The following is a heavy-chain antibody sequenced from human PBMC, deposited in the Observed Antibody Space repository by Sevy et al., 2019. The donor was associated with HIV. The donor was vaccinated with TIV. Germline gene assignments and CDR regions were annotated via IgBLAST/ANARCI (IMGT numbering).Heavy chain of an antibody. CDR3: ARRDRRSGSPTAFDI. CDR2: ISAYNGNT. V-gene: IGHV1-18*04. J-gene: IGHJ3*02. D-gene: IGHD1-26*01. Sequence: ASVKVSCKASGYTFTSYGISWVRQAPGQGLEWMGWISAYNGNTNYAQKLQGRVTMTTDTSTSTAYMELRSLRSDDTAVYYCARRDRRSGSPTAFDIWGQGTMVTVSS. CDR1: GYTFTSYG.